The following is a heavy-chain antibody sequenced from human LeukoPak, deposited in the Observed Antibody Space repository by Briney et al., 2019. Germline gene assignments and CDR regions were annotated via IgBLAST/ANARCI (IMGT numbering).Heavy chain of an antibody. Sequence: ASVKVSCKASGYTFTSYAMNWVRQAPGQGLEWMGWINTDTGNPTYAQGFTGRFVFSLDTSVSTAYLQISSLKAEDTAVYYCARDLRDGYNHPATDDYWGQGTLVTVSS. CDR1: GYTFTSYA. J-gene: IGHJ4*02. CDR3: ARDLRDGYNHPATDDY. CDR2: INTDTGNP. D-gene: IGHD5-24*01. V-gene: IGHV7-4-1*02.